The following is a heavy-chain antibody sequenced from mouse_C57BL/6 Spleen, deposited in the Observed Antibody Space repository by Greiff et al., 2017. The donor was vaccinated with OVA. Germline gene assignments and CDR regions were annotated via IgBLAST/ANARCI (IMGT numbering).Heavy chain of an antibody. Sequence: QVQLQQPGAELVMPGASVKLSCKASGYTFTSYWMHWVKQRPGQGLEWIGEIDPSDSYTNYNQKFKGKSTLTVDKSSSTAYMQLSSLTSEDSAVYYCARSDWYFDYWGQGTTLTVSS. CDR1: GYTFTSYW. J-gene: IGHJ2*01. CDR2: IDPSDSYT. V-gene: IGHV1-69*01. D-gene: IGHD4-1*01. CDR3: ARSDWYFDY.